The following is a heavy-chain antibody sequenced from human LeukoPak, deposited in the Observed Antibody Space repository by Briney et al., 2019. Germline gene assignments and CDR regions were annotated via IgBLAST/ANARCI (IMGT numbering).Heavy chain of an antibody. CDR1: GGSISSSSYY. D-gene: IGHD3-22*01. V-gene: IGHV4-39*01. Sequence: SETLSLTCTVSGGSISSSSYYWGWIRQPPGKGLEWIGSIYYSGSTYYNPSLKSRVTISVDTSKNQFSLKLSSVAAADTAVYYCARNYYDSSGYFDYWGQGTLVTVSS. CDR2: IYYSGST. CDR3: ARNYYDSSGYFDY. J-gene: IGHJ4*02.